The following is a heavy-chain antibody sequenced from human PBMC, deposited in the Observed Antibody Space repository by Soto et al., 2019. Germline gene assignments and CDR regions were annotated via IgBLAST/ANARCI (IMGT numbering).Heavy chain of an antibody. J-gene: IGHJ4*02. Sequence: SETLSLTCSVSGGSIRSYYLGWVRQPPGKGPVWIGYMHYSGNNNYNPSLRSRATLSVDTSKNQFSLRLTSVTAADTAVYYCANIVKADTARFDYWGQGILVTVTA. CDR2: MHYSGNN. V-gene: IGHV4-59*01. D-gene: IGHD3-22*01. CDR1: GGSIRSYY. CDR3: ANIVKADTARFDY.